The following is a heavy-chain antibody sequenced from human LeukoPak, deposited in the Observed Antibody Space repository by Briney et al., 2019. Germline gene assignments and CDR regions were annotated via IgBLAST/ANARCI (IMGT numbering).Heavy chain of an antibody. D-gene: IGHD6-13*01. Sequence: SETLSLTCAVYGGSFSGYYWSWSRQPPGKGLEWMWEINHSGSTNYNPSLMCRVTISVDTSKNQFALKLRSVPAADTAVYYCARGGSWSLYYYYYYGMDVWGQGTTVTVSS. CDR2: INHSGST. CDR1: GGSFSGYY. CDR3: ARGGSWSLYYYYYYGMDV. V-gene: IGHV4-34*01. J-gene: IGHJ6*02.